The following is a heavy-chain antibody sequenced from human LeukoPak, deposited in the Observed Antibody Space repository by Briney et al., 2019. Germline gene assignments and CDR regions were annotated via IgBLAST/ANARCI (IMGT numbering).Heavy chain of an antibody. V-gene: IGHV3-23*01. CDR1: GFTFSSYA. CDR2: ISGSGGST. Sequence: GGSLTLSCSASGFTFSSYAMSWFRQAPRKGLEWVSSISGSGGSTYYADSVKGRFTISRDNAKNSLYLQMNSLRAEDTDVCYCARGTDYYGSGSYCDYWGQGTLVTVSS. J-gene: IGHJ4*02. CDR3: ARGTDYYGSGSYCDY. D-gene: IGHD3-10*01.